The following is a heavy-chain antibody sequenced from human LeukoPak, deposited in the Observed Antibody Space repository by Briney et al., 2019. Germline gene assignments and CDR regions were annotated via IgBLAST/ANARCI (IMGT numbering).Heavy chain of an antibody. V-gene: IGHV3-74*01. Sequence: PGGSLRLSCAASGFTFRGYEMHWVRQTPGKGLEWVSAIETDGSATTYVDSVEGRFSISRDNATNILFLQMNSLRVEDTAVYYCARGGGYRLDYWGQGTLVTVSS. CDR2: IETDGSAT. CDR1: GFTFRGYE. J-gene: IGHJ4*02. D-gene: IGHD6-25*01. CDR3: ARGGGYRLDY.